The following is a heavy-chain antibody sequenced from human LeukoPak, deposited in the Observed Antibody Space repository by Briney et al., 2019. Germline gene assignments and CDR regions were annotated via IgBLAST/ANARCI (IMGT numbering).Heavy chain of an antibody. D-gene: IGHD6-13*01. CDR2: MNPNSGNT. CDR1: GYTFTSYD. V-gene: IGHV1-8*01. J-gene: IGHJ5*02. Sequence: GASVKVSFKASGYTFTSYDINWVRQATGQGLEWMGWMNPNSGNTGYAQKCQSRVTMTSNASISTAYMELSSLTSEDTAVYYCATQRGLRRQQLRLWEPRPRWFDPWGQGTLVTVSS. CDR3: ATQRGLRRQQLRLWEPRPRWFDP.